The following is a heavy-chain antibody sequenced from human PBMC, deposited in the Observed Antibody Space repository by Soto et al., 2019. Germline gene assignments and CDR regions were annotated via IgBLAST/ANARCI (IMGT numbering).Heavy chain of an antibody. J-gene: IGHJ4*02. CDR1: GGSISSGGYY. CDR3: ARGGSYGGNSADYFDY. Sequence: SETLSLTCTVSGGSISSGGYYWSWIRQHPGKGLEWIGYIYYSGSTYYNPSLKSRVTISVDTSKNQFSLKLSSVTAADTAVYYCARGGSYGGNSADYFDYWGQGTLVTVS. CDR2: IYYSGST. D-gene: IGHD4-17*01. V-gene: IGHV4-31*03.